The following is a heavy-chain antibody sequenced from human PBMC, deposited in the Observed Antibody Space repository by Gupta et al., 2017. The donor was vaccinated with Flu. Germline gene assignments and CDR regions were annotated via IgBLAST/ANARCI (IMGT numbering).Heavy chain of an antibody. CDR1: GFNFGHYA. D-gene: IGHD6-13*01. Sequence: EVQLVESGGGLEQPGRSLRLSCTASGFNFGHYAMTWFRQAPGKGLEWVGFIRSKANGGTTEYAASAQGRFTISRDDSKSVVYLQMNSLKTEDTAIYYCTRVGRAREPRSYFFDYWGQGTLVTVSS. CDR3: TRVGRAREPRSYFFDY. CDR2: IRSKANGGTT. J-gene: IGHJ4*02. V-gene: IGHV3-49*03.